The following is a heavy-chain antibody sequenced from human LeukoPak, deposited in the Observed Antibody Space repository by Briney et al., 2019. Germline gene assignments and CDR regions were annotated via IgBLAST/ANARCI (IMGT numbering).Heavy chain of an antibody. D-gene: IGHD3-10*01. V-gene: IGHV4-4*02. CDR1: GGSITSANW. Sequence: SETLSLTCAVSGGSITSANWWSWVRQSPGKGLEWIGEIYHTGNTNYNPSLKSRVTMSVDTSKNQFSLKLSSVTAADTAVYYCARDSGTTGEVKFDPWGQGTLVTVSS. CDR3: ARDSGTTGEVKFDP. CDR2: IYHTGNT. J-gene: IGHJ5*02.